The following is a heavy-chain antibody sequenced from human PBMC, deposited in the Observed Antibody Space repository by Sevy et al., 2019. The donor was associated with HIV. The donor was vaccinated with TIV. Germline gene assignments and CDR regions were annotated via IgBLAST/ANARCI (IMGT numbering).Heavy chain of an antibody. CDR2: ISYDGNNK. Sequence: GGSLRLSCAASRFTFNNFAIHWVRQAPGKGLEWVAVISYDGNNKYYADSVKGRFTISRDNSKNTLYLRMNSLRGEDTAVYYCARGRVTSHYFDYWGQRTLVTVSS. V-gene: IGHV3-30*04. D-gene: IGHD2-21*02. CDR1: RFTFNNFA. J-gene: IGHJ4*02. CDR3: ARGRVTSHYFDY.